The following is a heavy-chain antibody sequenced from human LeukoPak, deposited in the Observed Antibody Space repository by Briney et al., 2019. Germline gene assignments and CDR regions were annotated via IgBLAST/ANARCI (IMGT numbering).Heavy chain of an antibody. CDR1: GYTFIDYY. Sequence: ASVKVSCKTSGYTFIDYYIHWIRQAPGLGLEWMGRINPTTGGTDFAQKFQGKVSMTRDTSISTAYMELSRLGSDDTAVYYCATLGEDNTDTPFDYWGQGTLVTVSS. V-gene: IGHV1-2*06. D-gene: IGHD3-16*01. J-gene: IGHJ4*02. CDR3: ATLGEDNTDTPFDY. CDR2: INPTTGGT.